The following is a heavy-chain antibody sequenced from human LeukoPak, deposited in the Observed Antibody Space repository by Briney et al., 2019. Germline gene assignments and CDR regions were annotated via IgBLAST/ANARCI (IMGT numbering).Heavy chain of an antibody. J-gene: IGHJ4*02. D-gene: IGHD5-18*01. V-gene: IGHV1-69*04. Sequence: SVKVSCKASGGTFSSYAISWVRQAPGQGVEWMGRIIPIFGIANYAQKFQGRVTITADKSTSTAYMELSSLRSEDTAVYYCARGLRGYSYGPFQYWGQGTLVTVSS. CDR1: GGTFSSYA. CDR2: IIPIFGIA. CDR3: ARGLRGYSYGPFQY.